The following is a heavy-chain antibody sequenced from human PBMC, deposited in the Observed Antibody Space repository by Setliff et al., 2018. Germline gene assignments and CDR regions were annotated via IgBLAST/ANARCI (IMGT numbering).Heavy chain of an antibody. CDR3: ARRDSTGFYGYSFDF. J-gene: IGHJ4*02. CDR1: GDSISSGTYY. V-gene: IGHV4-39*01. Sequence: PSETLSLTCTVSGDSISSGTYYWGWIRQPPGKGLEWIGTIYYSGTTYYSPSLKSRVTISVDTSKNQFSLKLTSVTAADTAIYYCARRDSTGFYGYSFDFWGQGTLVTVSS. D-gene: IGHD3-22*01. CDR2: IYYSGTT.